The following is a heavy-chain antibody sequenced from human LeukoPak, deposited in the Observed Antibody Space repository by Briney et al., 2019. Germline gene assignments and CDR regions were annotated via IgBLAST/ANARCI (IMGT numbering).Heavy chain of an antibody. V-gene: IGHV1-46*01. CDR1: GYTFTDYY. CDR3: ARDSNYVGRRYYYYYMDV. J-gene: IGHJ6*03. CDR2: INPSGGST. D-gene: IGHD4-11*01. Sequence: ASVKVSCKASGYTFTDYYIHWVRQAPGQGLEWMGIINPSGGSTSYAQKFQGRVTVTRDMSTSTVYMELSSLRSEDTAVYYCARDSNYVGRRYYYYYMDVWGKGTTVTVSS.